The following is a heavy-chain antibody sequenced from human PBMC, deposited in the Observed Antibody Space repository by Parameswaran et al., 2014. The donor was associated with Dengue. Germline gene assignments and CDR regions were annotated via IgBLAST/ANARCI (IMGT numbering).Heavy chain of an antibody. CDR2: ISSSGSTI. V-gene: IGHV3-11*01. J-gene: IGHJ4*02. Sequence: VRQAPGKGLEWVSYISSSGSTIYYADSVKGRFTISRDNAKNSLYLQMNSLRAEDTAVYYCAATYYDFWSADYWGQGTLVTVSS. CDR3: AATYYDFWSADY. D-gene: IGHD3-3*01.